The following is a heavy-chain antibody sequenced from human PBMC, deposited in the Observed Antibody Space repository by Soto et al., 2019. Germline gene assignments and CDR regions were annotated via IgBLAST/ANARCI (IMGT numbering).Heavy chain of an antibody. J-gene: IGHJ4*02. CDR3: AHAYGGRSLY. CDR1: GFSLTTDRVG. Sequence: QITLKESGPTLVKPTQTLTLTCTFSGFSLTTDRVGVGWIRQPPGEALEWLAVIYWDDSKTYRPSLESRLTITKDTSKRQVALTLTNVDSLDPATYYCAHAYGGRSLYWGQGTLVTVSS. V-gene: IGHV2-5*02. D-gene: IGHD1-26*01. CDR2: IYWDDSK.